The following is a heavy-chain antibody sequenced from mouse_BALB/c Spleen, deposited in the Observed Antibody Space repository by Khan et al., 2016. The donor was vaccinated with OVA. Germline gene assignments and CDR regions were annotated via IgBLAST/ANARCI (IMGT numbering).Heavy chain of an antibody. D-gene: IGHD2-14*01. CDR1: GDSITSGY. V-gene: IGHV3-8*02. CDR3: ARSTYGYAFAY. Sequence: EVKLLESGPSLVKPSQTLSLTCSVTGDSITSGYWTWIRKFPGNKLEYMGYMIYSGDTYYNPSLKSRISITRHTSKNQYYLQLNSVTTEDTATYYCARSTYGYAFAYWGQGTLVTVSA. J-gene: IGHJ3*01. CDR2: MIYSGDT.